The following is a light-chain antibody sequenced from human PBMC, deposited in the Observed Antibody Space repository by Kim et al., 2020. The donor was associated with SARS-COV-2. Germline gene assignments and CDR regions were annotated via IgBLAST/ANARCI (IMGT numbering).Light chain of an antibody. CDR2: AAT. CDR1: QSISSY. Sequence: ASVGDRVTISCRASQSISSYLTWYQQKPGKPPKLLIYAATTLQFGVSTRFSGSGSGTDFTLTISDLQPEDVATYYCQKYNTAPWTFGHGTKVDIK. J-gene: IGKJ1*01. V-gene: IGKV1-27*01. CDR3: QKYNTAPWT.